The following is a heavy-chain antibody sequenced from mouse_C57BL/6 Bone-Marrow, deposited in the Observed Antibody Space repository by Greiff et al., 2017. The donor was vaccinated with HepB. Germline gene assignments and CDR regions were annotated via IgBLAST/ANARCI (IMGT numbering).Heavy chain of an antibody. CDR3: TAGRKLDFDY. Sequence: VQLQQSGAELVRPGASVKLSCTASGFNIKDYYMHWVKQRPEQGLEWIGRIDPEDGDTEYAPKFQGKATLTADTSSNTAYLQLSSLTSEDTAVYYCTAGRKLDFDYWGQGTTLTVSS. J-gene: IGHJ2*01. V-gene: IGHV14-1*01. CDR2: IDPEDGDT. CDR1: GFNIKDYY. D-gene: IGHD1-3*01.